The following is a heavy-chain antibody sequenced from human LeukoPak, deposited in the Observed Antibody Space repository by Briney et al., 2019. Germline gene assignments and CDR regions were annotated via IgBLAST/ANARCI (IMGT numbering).Heavy chain of an antibody. J-gene: IGHJ2*01. D-gene: IGHD2-15*01. V-gene: IGHV1-2*02. Sequence: GASVKVSCKASGYTFTGYYMHWVRQAPGQGLEWMGWINPNSGGTNYAQKFQGRVAMTRDTSLSTAYMDLSRLTSDDTAAYYCARDWPGISLHFDLWGRGTLITVSS. CDR3: ARDWPGISLHFDL. CDR2: INPNSGGT. CDR1: GYTFTGYY.